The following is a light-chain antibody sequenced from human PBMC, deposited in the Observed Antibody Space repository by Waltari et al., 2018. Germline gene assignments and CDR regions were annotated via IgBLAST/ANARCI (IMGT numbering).Light chain of an antibody. CDR1: QSVCPN. V-gene: IGKV3-15*01. CDR3: QQYYNWPRT. Sequence: EIVMTQSPATLSVSPGERATLSGRASQSVCPNLAWYQQKPGQAPRVLIYGASTRPTGVPATFSGSGSGTEFTLTISSVQSEDFAVYYCQQYYNWPRTFGQGTKVEIK. CDR2: GAS. J-gene: IGKJ1*01.